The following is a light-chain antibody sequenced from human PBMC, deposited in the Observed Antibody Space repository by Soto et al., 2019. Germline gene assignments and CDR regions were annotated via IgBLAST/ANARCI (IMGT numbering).Light chain of an antibody. CDR3: QQSYSAPRT. CDR2: AAS. V-gene: IGKV1-39*01. J-gene: IGKJ1*01. CDR1: QRISSY. Sequence: DIQMTQSPSSLSASVGDRVTITCRASQRISSYLNWYQQKPGKVPKLLIYAASSLQSGVPSRFSSSGSGTDFTLTISSLQPEDFATYYCQQSYSAPRTFGQGTKVEIK.